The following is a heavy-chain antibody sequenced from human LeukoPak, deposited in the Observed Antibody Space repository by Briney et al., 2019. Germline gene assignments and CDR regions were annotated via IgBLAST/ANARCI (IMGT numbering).Heavy chain of an antibody. V-gene: IGHV3-7*01. Sequence: GGSLRLSCEASEFTFSGYWMSWVRQAPGKGLEWVANIKQDGSEKYYVDSVKGRFTISRDNAKNSLYLQMNSLRAEDTAVYYCARDSSGWYRHQKTWGQGTLVTVSS. D-gene: IGHD6-19*01. CDR2: IKQDGSEK. CDR3: ARDSSGWYRHQKT. J-gene: IGHJ5*02. CDR1: EFTFSGYW.